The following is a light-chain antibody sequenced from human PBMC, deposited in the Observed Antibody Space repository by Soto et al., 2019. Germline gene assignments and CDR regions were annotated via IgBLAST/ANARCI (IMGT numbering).Light chain of an antibody. CDR1: QSVTNNF. CDR2: GTS. Sequence: EIVLTQSPGTLSLSPGETATLSCRSSQSVTNNFLAWYQHKPGQAPRLLIYGTSSRTTGIPDRFSGSGSETYFTLTISKLEPEDIAVYYCQQYGSSPRTFGQGTKVEIK. CDR3: QQYGSSPRT. J-gene: IGKJ1*01. V-gene: IGKV3-20*01.